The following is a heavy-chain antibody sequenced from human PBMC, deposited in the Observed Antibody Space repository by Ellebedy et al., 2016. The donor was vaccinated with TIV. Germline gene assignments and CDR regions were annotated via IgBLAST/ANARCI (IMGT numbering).Heavy chain of an antibody. D-gene: IGHD4-23*01. Sequence: PGGSLRLSCAASGFTFSSYAMCWVRQAPGKGLEWISTISDSVSGTFFADSVKGRFTISRENSKNTLYLQMNSLRAEDTAVYYCARDPVGVGPAFDIWGQGTMVTVSS. J-gene: IGHJ3*02. CDR3: ARDPVGVGPAFDI. CDR2: ISDSVSGT. V-gene: IGHV3-23*01. CDR1: GFTFSSYA.